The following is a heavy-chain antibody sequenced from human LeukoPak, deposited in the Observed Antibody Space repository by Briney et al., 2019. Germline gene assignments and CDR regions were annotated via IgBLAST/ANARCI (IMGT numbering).Heavy chain of an antibody. CDR2: IYYSGST. CDR1: GGPISSYY. Sequence: SETLSLTCTVSGGPISSYYWSWIRQPPGKGLEWIGYIYYSGSTNYNPSLKSRVTISVDTSKNHFSLKLSSVTAADTAVYYCARVRDNSGYYPFDYWGQGILVTVSS. D-gene: IGHD3-22*01. CDR3: ARVRDNSGYYPFDY. V-gene: IGHV4-59*01. J-gene: IGHJ4*02.